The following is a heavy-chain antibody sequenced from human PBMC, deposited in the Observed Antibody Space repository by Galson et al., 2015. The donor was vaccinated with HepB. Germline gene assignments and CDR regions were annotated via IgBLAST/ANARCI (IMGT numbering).Heavy chain of an antibody. J-gene: IGHJ4*02. CDR3: ARERPIYDSSGYYYAFDC. V-gene: IGHV3-30*04. CDR1: GFTFSSYA. Sequence: SLRLSCAASGFTFSSYAMHWVRQAPGKGLEWVAVISYDGSNKYYADSVKGRFTISRDNSKNTLYLQMNSLRAEDTAVYYCARERPIYDSSGYYYAFDCWGQGTLVTVSS. CDR2: ISYDGSNK. D-gene: IGHD3-22*01.